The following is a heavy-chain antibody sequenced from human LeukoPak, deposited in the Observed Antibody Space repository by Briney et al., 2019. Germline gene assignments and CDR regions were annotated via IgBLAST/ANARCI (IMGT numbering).Heavy chain of an antibody. J-gene: IGHJ4*02. D-gene: IGHD5-24*01. CDR2: ISGSGSGSST. Sequence: GGSLRLSCAASGFSFSRYWMSWVRQAPGKGLEWVSTISGSGSGSSTYYADSVKGRFTISRDNSKNTLYLQMNSLRAEDTAVYYCAKSGYNRFDYWGQGTLVTVSS. CDR1: GFSFSRYW. CDR3: AKSGYNRFDY. V-gene: IGHV3-23*01.